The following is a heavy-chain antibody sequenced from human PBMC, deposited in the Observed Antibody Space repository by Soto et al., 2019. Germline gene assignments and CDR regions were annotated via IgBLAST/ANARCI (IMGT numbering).Heavy chain of an antibody. V-gene: IGHV3-43*01. Sequence: EVQLVESGGVVIQPGGSLTLSCAASGFTFDDYPMHWVRHPPGEGLEWVSLINWDGSGPKYADSVKGRVTISRDNSENSLVLEINSLRTEDTAIYYCAKDMKKYYDSYGIDYWGQGTLVIVSS. CDR2: INWDGSGP. D-gene: IGHD3-16*01. CDR1: GFTFDDYP. J-gene: IGHJ4*02. CDR3: AKDMKKYYDSYGIDY.